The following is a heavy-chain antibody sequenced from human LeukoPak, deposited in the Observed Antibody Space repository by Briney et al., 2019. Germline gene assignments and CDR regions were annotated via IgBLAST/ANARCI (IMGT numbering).Heavy chain of an antibody. CDR3: TRDLLRWQRD. D-gene: IGHD4-23*01. CDR1: GFPFSTYA. J-gene: IGHJ4*02. CDR2: ISGSGADT. V-gene: IGHV3-23*01. Sequence: PGGSLRLSCAASGFPFSTYAMSWVRQAPGKGLEWVSGISGSGADTYYTDSVKGRFTISRDNSKNTLYLQMNSLRADDTAIYYCTRDLLRWQRDWGRGSLVAVSS.